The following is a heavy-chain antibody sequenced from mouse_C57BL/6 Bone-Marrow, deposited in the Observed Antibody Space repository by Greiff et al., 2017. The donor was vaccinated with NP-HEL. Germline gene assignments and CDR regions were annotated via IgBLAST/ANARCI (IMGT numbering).Heavy chain of an antibody. D-gene: IGHD3-3*01. CDR2: ISSGSSTI. Sequence: EVKLMESGGGLVKPGGSLKLSCAASGFTFSDYGMHWVRQAPEKGLEWVAYISSGSSTIYYADTVKGRFTISRDNAKNTLFLQMTSLRSEDTAMYYCAKEARDYYAMDYWGQGTSVTVSS. CDR3: AKEARDYYAMDY. J-gene: IGHJ4*01. CDR1: GFTFSDYG. V-gene: IGHV5-17*01.